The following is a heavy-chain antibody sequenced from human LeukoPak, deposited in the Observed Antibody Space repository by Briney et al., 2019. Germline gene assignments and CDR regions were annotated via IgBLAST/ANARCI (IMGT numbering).Heavy chain of an antibody. CDR3: AREPGIAAAGNDAFDI. CDR1: GGSISSYY. V-gene: IGHV4-59*01. CDR2: IYYSGST. D-gene: IGHD6-13*01. Sequence: NPSETLSLTCTDSGGSISSYYWSWIRQPPGKGLEWIGYIYYSGSTNYNPSLKSRVTISVDTSKNQFSLKLSSVTAADTAVYYCAREPGIAAAGNDAFDIWGQGTMVTVSS. J-gene: IGHJ3*02.